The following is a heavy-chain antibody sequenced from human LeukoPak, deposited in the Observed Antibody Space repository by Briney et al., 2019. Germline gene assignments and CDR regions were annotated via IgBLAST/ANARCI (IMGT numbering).Heavy chain of an antibody. CDR2: IIGSGGDT. CDR3: AKAWAAAGTFAS. Sequence: GKSLRLSCAASGFTFSSYAMSWVRQAPGKWLEWVSTIIGSGGDTYYADSVKGRFTISRDTSKNTLYLQMKSLRAEDTAVYYCAKAWAAAGTFASWGQGTLVSVSS. V-gene: IGHV3-23*01. CDR1: GFTFSSYA. J-gene: IGHJ4*02. D-gene: IGHD6-13*01.